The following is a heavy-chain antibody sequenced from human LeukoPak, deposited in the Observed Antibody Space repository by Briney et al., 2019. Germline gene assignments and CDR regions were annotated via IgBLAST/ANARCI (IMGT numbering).Heavy chain of an antibody. CDR3: ASGGNGNY. Sequence: SETLSLTCAVYGGSFSGYYRSWIRQPPGKGLEWIGEINHSGSTNYNPSLKSRVTISVDTSKNQFSLKLSSVTAADTAVYYCASGGNGNYWGQGTLVTVSS. CDR1: GGSFSGYY. CDR2: INHSGST. D-gene: IGHD3-16*01. J-gene: IGHJ4*02. V-gene: IGHV4-34*01.